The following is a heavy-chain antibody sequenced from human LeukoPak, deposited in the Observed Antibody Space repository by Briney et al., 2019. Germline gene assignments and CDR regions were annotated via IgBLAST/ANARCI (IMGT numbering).Heavy chain of an antibody. CDR1: RDSVSSYY. CDR2: IYYSGST. D-gene: IGHD3-22*01. J-gene: IGHJ5*02. Sequence: SETLSLTCTEDRDSVSSYYCVGIGEPPGKRMKWIGYIYYSGSTNYNPSLKSRVTISVDTSKNQFSLKLSSVTAADTAVYYCATSRGASSGYSLENWFDPWGQGTLVTVSS. V-gene: IGHV4-59*08. CDR3: ATSRGASSGYSLENWFDP.